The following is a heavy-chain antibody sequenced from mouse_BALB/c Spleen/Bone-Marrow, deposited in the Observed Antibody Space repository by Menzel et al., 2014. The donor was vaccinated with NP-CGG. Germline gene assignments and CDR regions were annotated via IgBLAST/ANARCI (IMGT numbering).Heavy chain of an antibody. CDR1: GFTFTDYY. CDR3: ARDINYDIYWYFDV. V-gene: IGHV7-3*02. CDR2: IRNKAKGYTT. J-gene: IGHJ1*01. D-gene: IGHD2-4*01. Sequence: EVQGVESGGGLVQPGGSLRLSCAPSGFTFTDYYMSWVRQPPGKALEWLGFIRNKAKGYTTEFSASVEGRFTISRDNSQSILYLQMITLRAEDSATYYCARDINYDIYWYFDVWGAGTTVTVSS.